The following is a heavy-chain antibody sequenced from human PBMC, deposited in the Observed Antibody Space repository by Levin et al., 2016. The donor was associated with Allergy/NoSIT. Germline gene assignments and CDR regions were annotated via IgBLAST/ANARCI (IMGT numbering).Heavy chain of an antibody. Sequence: GGSLRLSCAASGFTFSSYGMHWVRQAPGKGLEWVAVISYDGSNKYYADSVKGRFTISRDNSKNTLYLQMNSLRAEDTAVYYCAKGQGGNLWAYYYYYGMDVWGQGTTVTVSS. CDR1: GFTFSSYG. V-gene: IGHV3-30*18. J-gene: IGHJ6*02. CDR3: AKGQGGNLWAYYYYYGMDV. CDR2: ISYDGSNK. D-gene: IGHD4-23*01.